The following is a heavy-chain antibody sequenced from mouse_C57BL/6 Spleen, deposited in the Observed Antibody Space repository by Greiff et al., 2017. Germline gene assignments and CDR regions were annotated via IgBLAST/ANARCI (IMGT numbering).Heavy chain of an antibody. CDR1: GFTFSDYG. CDR2: ISSGSITI. CDR3: ARAYYSIHWYFGG. Sequence: EVQRVESGGGLVKPGGSLKLSCAASGFTFSDYGMHWVRQAPEKGLEWVAYISSGSITIYYADTVKGRFTISRDDAKNTLFLQMTSLRSEDTAMYFCARAYYSIHWYFGGWGTGTTVTVSS. V-gene: IGHV5-17*01. J-gene: IGHJ1*03. D-gene: IGHD2-5*01.